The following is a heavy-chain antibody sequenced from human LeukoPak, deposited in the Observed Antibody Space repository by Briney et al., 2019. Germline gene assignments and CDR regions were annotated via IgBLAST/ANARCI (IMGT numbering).Heavy chain of an antibody. J-gene: IGHJ3*02. CDR2: INPDGSEK. V-gene: IGHV3-7*01. CDR3: ARDPAYGALDI. CDR1: GFSFSTHY. Sequence: GGSLRLSCAASGFSFSTHYMRWVRQAPGKGLEWVAIINPDGSEKSYMDSVKGRFTISRDNSEKLLYLNMNNLRAEDAALYYCARDPAYGALDIWGQGTVVTVSA. D-gene: IGHD2-21*01.